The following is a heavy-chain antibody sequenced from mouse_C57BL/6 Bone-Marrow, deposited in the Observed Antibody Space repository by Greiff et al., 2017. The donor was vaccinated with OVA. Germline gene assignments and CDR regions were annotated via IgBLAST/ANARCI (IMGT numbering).Heavy chain of an antibody. CDR3: TRIYYYGGFAY. Sequence: SGAELVRPGASVTLSCKASGYTFTDYEMHWVKQTPVHGLEWIGAIDPETGGTAYNQKFKGKAILTADKSSSTAYMELRSLTSEDSAVYYCTRIYYYGGFAYWGQGTLVTVSA. D-gene: IGHD1-1*01. J-gene: IGHJ3*01. CDR2: IDPETGGT. CDR1: GYTFTDYE. V-gene: IGHV1-15*01.